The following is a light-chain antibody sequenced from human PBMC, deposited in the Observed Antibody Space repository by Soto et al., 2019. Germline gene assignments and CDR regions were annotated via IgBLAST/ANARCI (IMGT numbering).Light chain of an antibody. CDR2: AAS. V-gene: IGKV3D-7*01. Sequence: EIVMTQSPGTLSLSPGGRATLSCRASQSISNTYVSWYQQKPGQAPRLLIYAASTRATGIPARFSGSGSGTDFTLSISSLQPEDFAVYYCHQDYDLPLTFGGGTRVEIK. J-gene: IGKJ4*01. CDR1: QSISNTY. CDR3: HQDYDLPLT.